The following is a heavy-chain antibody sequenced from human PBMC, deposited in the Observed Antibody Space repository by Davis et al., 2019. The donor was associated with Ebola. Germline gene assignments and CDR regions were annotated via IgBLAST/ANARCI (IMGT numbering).Heavy chain of an antibody. CDR2: ISYDGSNK. CDR1: GFTFSSYG. D-gene: IGHD3-3*01. J-gene: IGHJ6*04. CDR3: AKSGLSFGVVKYHYGMDV. Sequence: GGSLRLSCAASGFTFSSYGMHWVRQAPGKGLEWVAVISYDGSNKYYAHSVKGRFTISRDNSKKTLYLQMNSLRAEDTAVYYCAKSGLSFGVVKYHYGMDVWGKGTTVTVSS. V-gene: IGHV3-33*05.